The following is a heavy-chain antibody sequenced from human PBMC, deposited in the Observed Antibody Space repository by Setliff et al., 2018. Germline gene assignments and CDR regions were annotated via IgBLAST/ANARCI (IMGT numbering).Heavy chain of an antibody. CDR2: VYDTGST. J-gene: IGHJ6*03. D-gene: IGHD3-3*01. CDR3: ARVSGFQYMDV. Sequence: SETLSLTCSVSTASMTYYYWSWIRQPPGKGLEWIGHVYDTGSTKYSPSLKGRVTISLDTSKNQFSLNLSSLTAADTAVYYCARVSGFQYMDVWGKGTTVTVSS. CDR1: TASMTYYY. V-gene: IGHV4-59*08.